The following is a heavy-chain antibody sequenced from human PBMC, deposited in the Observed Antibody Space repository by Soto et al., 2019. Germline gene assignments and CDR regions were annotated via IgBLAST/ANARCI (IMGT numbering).Heavy chain of an antibody. CDR3: AIYEWGYDIQRFDY. V-gene: IGHV3-23*01. CDR1: GFTFSSYA. CDR2: ISGSGGST. D-gene: IGHD3-9*01. Sequence: EVQLLESGGGLVQPGGSLRLSCAASGFTFSSYAMSWVRQAPGKGLEWVSAISGSGGSTYYADSVKGRFTISRDNSKNTLYLHMNSLRAEDTAGYYCAIYEWGYDIQRFDYWGQGTLVTVSS. J-gene: IGHJ4*02.